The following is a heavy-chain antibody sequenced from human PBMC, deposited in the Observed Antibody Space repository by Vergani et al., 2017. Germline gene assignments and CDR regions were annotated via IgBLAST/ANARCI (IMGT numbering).Heavy chain of an antibody. D-gene: IGHD4-17*01. V-gene: IGHV1-69*18. CDR3: ARDTEDYGDYPLDY. CDR1: GYTFSSYA. CDR2: IIPIFGTA. J-gene: IGHJ4*02. Sequence: QVQLVQSGAEVKKPGASVKVSCKASGYTFSSYAISWVRQAPGQGLEWMGRIIPIFGTANYAQKFQGRVTITADESTSTAYMELSSLRSEDTAVYYCARDTEDYGDYPLDYWGQGTLVTVSS.